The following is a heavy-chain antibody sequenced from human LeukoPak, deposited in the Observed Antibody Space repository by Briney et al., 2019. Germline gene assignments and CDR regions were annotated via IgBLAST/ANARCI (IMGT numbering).Heavy chain of an antibody. D-gene: IGHD5-12*01. J-gene: IGHJ5*02. CDR1: GDSIAAPSYY. Sequence: SETLFLTCSVSGDSIAAPSYYWAWIRQPPGKGLEWIASIYYSGNTNYDPSLQSRVTISVDTSKNQFSLSLSSVTAADTAVYYCARQIRYTYDPNWFHPWGQGTLVTVSS. V-gene: IGHV4-39*01. CDR3: ARQIRYTYDPNWFHP. CDR2: IYYSGNT.